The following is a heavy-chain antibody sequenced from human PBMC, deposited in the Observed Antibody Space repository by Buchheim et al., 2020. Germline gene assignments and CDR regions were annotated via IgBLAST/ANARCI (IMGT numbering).Heavy chain of an antibody. CDR2: ISSSSSTI. CDR3: ARDPYLFMVQGTWGYYGMDV. J-gene: IGHJ6*02. D-gene: IGHD3-10*01. V-gene: IGHV3-48*01. Sequence: EVQLVESGGGLVQPGGSLRLSCAASGFTFSSYSMNWVRQAPGKGLEWVSYISSSSSTIYYADSVKGRFTISRDNAKNSLYLQMNSLRAEDTAVYYCARDPYLFMVQGTWGYYGMDVWGQGTT. CDR1: GFTFSSYS.